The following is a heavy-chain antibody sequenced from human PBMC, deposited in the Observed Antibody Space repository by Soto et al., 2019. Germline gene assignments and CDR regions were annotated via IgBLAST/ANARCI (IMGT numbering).Heavy chain of an antibody. Sequence: ASVKVSCKASGFTFTSSAVQWVRQARGQRLEWIGWIVVGSGNTNYAQKFQERVTITRDMSTSTAYMELSSLRSEDTAVYYCAGHWNYRPYYYYGTDVWGQGTTVTVSS. CDR3: AGHWNYRPYYYYGTDV. CDR1: GFTFTSSA. D-gene: IGHD1-7*01. J-gene: IGHJ6*02. V-gene: IGHV1-58*01. CDR2: IVVGSGNT.